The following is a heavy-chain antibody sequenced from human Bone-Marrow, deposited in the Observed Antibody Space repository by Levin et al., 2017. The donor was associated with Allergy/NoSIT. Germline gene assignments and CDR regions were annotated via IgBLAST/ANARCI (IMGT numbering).Heavy chain of an antibody. CDR3: ARDPHYTSTTGEY. CDR1: GYTFTAYY. Sequence: GASVKVSCKASGYTFTAYYVHWVRRAPGTGLEWMGWINPNNGATNYAQRFQGRVTMTRDTSTTTAFMELSGLTSDDTAFYYFARDPHYTSTTGEYWGQGTLVTVSS. J-gene: IGHJ4*02. CDR2: INPNNGAT. V-gene: IGHV1-2*02. D-gene: IGHD4-11*01.